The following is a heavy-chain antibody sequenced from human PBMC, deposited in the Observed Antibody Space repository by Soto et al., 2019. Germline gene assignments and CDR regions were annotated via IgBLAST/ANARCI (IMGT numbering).Heavy chain of an antibody. CDR2: IKNDGSEM. D-gene: IGHD3-10*01. CDR3: RVRHCSDD. CDR1: GFTFSGFW. Sequence: GGSLRLSCAASGFTFSGFWMSWVRQAPGKGLEWLANIKNDGSEMFYVDSVRGRFTISRDNAKNSLFLEMNSLRVEDTAVYYCRVRHCSDDWGQGTQVTVSS. V-gene: IGHV3-7*01. J-gene: IGHJ4*02.